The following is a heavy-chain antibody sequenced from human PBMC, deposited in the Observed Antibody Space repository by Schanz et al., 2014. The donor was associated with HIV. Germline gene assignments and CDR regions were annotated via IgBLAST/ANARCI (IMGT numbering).Heavy chain of an antibody. V-gene: IGHV3-33*01. CDR1: GFTFSNYG. CDR2: IWYDGSNK. J-gene: IGHJ6*02. CDR3: ARGPYCTRGNSFNYYYYGMHV. D-gene: IGHD2-8*02. Sequence: QVQLVESGGGVIQPGRSLRLSCAASGFTFSNYGMHWVRQAPGRGLEWVAVIWYDGSNKYQADSVKGRFTTSRDNSRSMLYLHLTSLRVEDTAVYYCARGPYCTRGNSFNYYYYGMHVWGQGTTVTGSS.